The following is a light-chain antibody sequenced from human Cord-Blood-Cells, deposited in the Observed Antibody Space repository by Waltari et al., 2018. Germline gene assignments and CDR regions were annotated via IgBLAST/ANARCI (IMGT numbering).Light chain of an antibody. CDR1: NIGSKS. J-gene: IGLJ2*01. Sequence: SYVLTQPPSASVAPGKTARIPCGGNNIGSKSVHWYQQKPGQAPVLVIYYDSDRPSGIPERFSGSNSGNTATLTISRVEAGDEADYYCQVWDSSSDHVVVGGGTKLTVL. CDR3: QVWDSSSDHVV. V-gene: IGLV3-21*04. CDR2: YDS.